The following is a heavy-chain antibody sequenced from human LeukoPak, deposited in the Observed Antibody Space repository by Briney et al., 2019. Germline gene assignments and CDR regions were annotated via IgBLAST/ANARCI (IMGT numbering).Heavy chain of an antibody. CDR3: ARSSPPTYYHFYYYMDV. CDR1: GYTFTGYY. V-gene: IGHV1-2*02. J-gene: IGHJ6*03. Sequence: GASVKVSCKASGYTFTGYYMHWVRQAPGQGLEWMGWINPNSGGAKYAQNFQGRVIMTTDTSISTAYMELSSLRSDDTAVYHCARSSPPTYYHFYYYMDVWGKGSTVTVSS. D-gene: IGHD6-13*01. CDR2: INPNSGGA.